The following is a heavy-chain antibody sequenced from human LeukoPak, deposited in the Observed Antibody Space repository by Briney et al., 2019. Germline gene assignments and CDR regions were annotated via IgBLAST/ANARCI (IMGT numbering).Heavy chain of an antibody. Sequence: PGGSLRLSCAASGFTFSSYWMSWVRQAPGKGLEWVANIKQDGSDKYYVDSVKGRFTISRDNAKNSLYLQMNSLRDEDTAVYYCARGYYYDSSGYYYGFDYWGQGTLVTVSS. CDR2: IKQDGSDK. V-gene: IGHV3-7*04. J-gene: IGHJ4*02. CDR1: GFTFSSYW. CDR3: ARGYYYDSSGYYYGFDY. D-gene: IGHD3-22*01.